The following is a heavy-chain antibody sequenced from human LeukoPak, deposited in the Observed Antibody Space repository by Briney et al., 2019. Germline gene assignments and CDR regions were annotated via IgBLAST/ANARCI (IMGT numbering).Heavy chain of an antibody. V-gene: IGHV4-34*01. D-gene: IGHD3-9*01. Sequence: SETLSLTCAVYGGSFSGYYWSWIRQPPGKGLEWIGEINHSGSTNYNPSLKSRVTISVDTSKNQFSLKLSSVTAADTAVYYCARVRYFTSHMDVWGKGTTVTVSS. CDR1: GGSFSGYY. CDR2: INHSGST. CDR3: ARVRYFTSHMDV. J-gene: IGHJ6*03.